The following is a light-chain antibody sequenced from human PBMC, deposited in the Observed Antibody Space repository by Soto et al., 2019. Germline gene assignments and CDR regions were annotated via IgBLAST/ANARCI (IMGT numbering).Light chain of an antibody. Sequence: EVVLTQSPATLSLYPGERATLSCRASQSVSSTYLGWYQQKGGQAPRLLIYAASSRASGIPDRFSGSGSGTDFTLTINRLEPEDFAVYYCHQYGFSPLTFGGGTKVEIK. CDR2: AAS. V-gene: IGKV3-20*01. CDR3: HQYGFSPLT. CDR1: QSVSSTY. J-gene: IGKJ4*01.